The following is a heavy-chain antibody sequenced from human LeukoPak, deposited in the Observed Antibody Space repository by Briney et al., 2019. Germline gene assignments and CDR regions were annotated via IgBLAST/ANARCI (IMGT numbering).Heavy chain of an antibody. Sequence: GESLKISCKASGYSFTSYWIGWVRQMPGKGLEWMGIIYPGDSDTRYSPSFQGQVTISADKSISTAYLQWSSLKASDTAMYYCARGSLAAAGIYYYYMDVWGKGTTVTVSS. CDR1: GYSFTSYW. CDR2: IYPGDSDT. V-gene: IGHV5-51*01. J-gene: IGHJ6*03. D-gene: IGHD6-13*01. CDR3: ARGSLAAAGIYYYYMDV.